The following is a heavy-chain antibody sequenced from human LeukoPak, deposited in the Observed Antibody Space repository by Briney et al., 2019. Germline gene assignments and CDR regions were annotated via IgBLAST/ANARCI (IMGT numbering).Heavy chain of an antibody. CDR1: GGTISRHY. D-gene: IGHD2-15*01. CDR2: IYYSGST. Sequence: AGTLSLTCTVSGGTISRHYWSWIRQPPGKGLEWIGYIYYSGSTNYNPSLKRRVTISVDTSKNQFSLKLSAVTAADTAAYYCARNQGSGFDYWGQGTLVTVS. V-gene: IGHV4-59*11. CDR3: ARNQGSGFDY. J-gene: IGHJ4*02.